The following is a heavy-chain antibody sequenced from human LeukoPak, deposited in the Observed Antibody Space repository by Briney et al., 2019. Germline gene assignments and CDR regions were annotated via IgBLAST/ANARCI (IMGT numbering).Heavy chain of an antibody. Sequence: SETLSLTCSVSGVSISSYHWTWIRQPPGEGLEWIGHIYNSGSTNYNPSLRGRVTISLDTSKNQVSLKLSSVTAADTAMYYCARKDGDGWGQGTLVTVSS. V-gene: IGHV4-59*01. CDR1: GVSISSYH. D-gene: IGHD5-24*01. J-gene: IGHJ4*02. CDR2: IYNSGST. CDR3: ARKDGDG.